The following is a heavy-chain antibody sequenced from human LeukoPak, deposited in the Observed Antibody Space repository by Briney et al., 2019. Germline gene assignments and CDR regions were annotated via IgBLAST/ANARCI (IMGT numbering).Heavy chain of an antibody. CDR1: GFTFSSYW. J-gene: IGHJ4*02. CDR3: MTELLGY. D-gene: IGHD1-14*01. Sequence: GGSLRLSCAASGFTFSSYWMSWVRQAPGKGLEWVANIKQDGNEKYYMDSMKGRLTISRDNAKNSLFLQMSGLRAEDTAVYYCMTELLGYRGQGTLVTVSS. CDR2: IKQDGNEK. V-gene: IGHV3-7*03.